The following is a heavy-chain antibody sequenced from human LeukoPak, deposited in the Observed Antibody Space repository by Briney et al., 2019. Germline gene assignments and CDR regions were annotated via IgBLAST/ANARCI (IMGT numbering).Heavy chain of an antibody. J-gene: IGHJ4*02. D-gene: IGHD1-26*01. Sequence: SETLSLTCTVSGGSISIYYWNWIRQPAGKGLEWIGSIYYSGSTYYNPSLKSRVTISVDTSKNQFSLKLSSVTAADTAVYYCASLRERSYYARGFDYWGQGTLVTVSS. CDR2: IYYSGST. CDR1: GGSISIYY. V-gene: IGHV4-59*05. CDR3: ASLRERSYYARGFDY.